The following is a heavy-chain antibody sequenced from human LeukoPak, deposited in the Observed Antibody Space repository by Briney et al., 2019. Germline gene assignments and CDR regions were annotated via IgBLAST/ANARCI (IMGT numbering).Heavy chain of an antibody. CDR1: GFTFSSYS. Sequence: PGGSLRLSCAAYGFTFSSYSMNWVRQAPGKGLEWVSSISSSSYIYYADSVKGRFTISRDNAKNSLYLQMNSLRAEDTAVYYCANTTSGWSYVFDYWGQGTLVSVSS. D-gene: IGHD6-19*01. V-gene: IGHV3-21*01. CDR3: ANTTSGWSYVFDY. J-gene: IGHJ4*02. CDR2: ISSSSYI.